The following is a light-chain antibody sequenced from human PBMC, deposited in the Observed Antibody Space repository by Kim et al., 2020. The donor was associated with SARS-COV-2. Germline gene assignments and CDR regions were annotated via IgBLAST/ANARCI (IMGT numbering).Light chain of an antibody. J-gene: IGLJ2*01. Sequence: SVSPGQTASITCSGDKLGDNYVCWYQQKPGQSPLLVIYQDDKRPSGIPERFSGSNSGITATLTISGTQAMDEADYYCQAWDSSAVLFGGGTKLTVL. CDR2: QDD. CDR3: QAWDSSAVL. CDR1: KLGDNY. V-gene: IGLV3-1*01.